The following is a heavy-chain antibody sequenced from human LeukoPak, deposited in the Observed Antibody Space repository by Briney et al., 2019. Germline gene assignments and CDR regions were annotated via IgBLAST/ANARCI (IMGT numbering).Heavy chain of an antibody. V-gene: IGHV4-34*01. CDR2: INHSGST. Sequence: SETLSLTCAVYGGSFSGYYWSWIRQPPGKGLEWIGEINHSGSTNYNTSIKSRVTISVDTSKNQFSLKLSSVTAADTAVYYCARAPYYDILTGYYHYYYGMDVWGQGTTVTVSS. J-gene: IGHJ6*02. D-gene: IGHD3-9*01. CDR3: ARAPYYDILTGYYHYYYGMDV. CDR1: GGSFSGYY.